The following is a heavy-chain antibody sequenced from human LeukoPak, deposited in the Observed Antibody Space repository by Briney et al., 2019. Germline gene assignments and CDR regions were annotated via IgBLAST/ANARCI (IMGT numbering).Heavy chain of an antibody. CDR1: GGSISSYL. CDR3: ARRNYGDYDHYFDY. J-gene: IGHJ4*02. V-gene: IGHV4-59*08. Sequence: KPSETLSLTCTVFGGSISSYLWSWIRQPPGKGLEWIGYVSNSGSTNYNPSLKSRVTISIDTSRNQLSLRLTSVTAADTAVYYCARRNYGDYDHYFDYWGQGTLVTVSS. CDR2: VSNSGST. D-gene: IGHD4-17*01.